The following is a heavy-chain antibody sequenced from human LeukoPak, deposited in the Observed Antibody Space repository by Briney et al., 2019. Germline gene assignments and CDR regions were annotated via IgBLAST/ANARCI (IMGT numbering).Heavy chain of an antibody. CDR3: ARIDYYDSSGSPSWFDP. J-gene: IGHJ5*02. Sequence: ASVKVSCKASGYTFTSYDINWVRQATGQGLEWMGWMNPNSGNTGYAQKFQGRVTLTRDISISTAYMELSNLQSEDSAVYYCARIDYYDSSGSPSWFDPWGQGTLVTVSS. D-gene: IGHD3-22*01. CDR1: GYTFTSYD. CDR2: MNPNSGNT. V-gene: IGHV1-8*03.